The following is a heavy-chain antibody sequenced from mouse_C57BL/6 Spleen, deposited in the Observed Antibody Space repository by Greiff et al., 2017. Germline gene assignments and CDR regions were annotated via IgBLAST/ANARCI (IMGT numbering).Heavy chain of an antibody. J-gene: IGHJ3*01. CDR3: ARSYGYDGLAY. D-gene: IGHD2-2*01. CDR2: ISDGGSYT. CDR1: GFTFTSYA. V-gene: IGHV5-4*03. Sequence: EVKLVESGGGLVKPGGSLKLSCAASGFTFTSYAMSWVRQTPEKRLEWVATISDGGSYTYYPDNVKGRFTISRDNAKNNQYLQMSHLKSEDTAMYYCARSYGYDGLAYWGQGTLVTVSA.